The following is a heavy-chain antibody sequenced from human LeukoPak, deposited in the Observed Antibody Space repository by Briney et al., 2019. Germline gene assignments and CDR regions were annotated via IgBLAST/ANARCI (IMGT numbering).Heavy chain of an antibody. D-gene: IGHD6-19*01. CDR1: GFTFSSYS. CDR3: ARDQGWYLDY. Sequence: GGSLRLSCAASGFTFSSYSMNRVRQAPGKGLEWVSSISSSSSYIYYADSVKGRFTISRDNAKNSLYLQMNSLRAEDTAVYYCARDQGWYLDYWGQGTLVTVSS. J-gene: IGHJ4*02. CDR2: ISSSSSYI. V-gene: IGHV3-21*01.